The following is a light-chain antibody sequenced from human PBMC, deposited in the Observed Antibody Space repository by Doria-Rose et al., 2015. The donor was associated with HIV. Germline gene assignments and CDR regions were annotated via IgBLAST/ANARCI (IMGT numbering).Light chain of an antibody. J-gene: IGKJ3*01. CDR1: QSVSSSY. Sequence: ANQSVSSSYLAWYQQKPGQAPRLLIYATSNRATGIPDRFSGSGSGTDFTLTISRLEPEDFAVYYCQQYGYSLLSFGPGTKVEIK. CDR2: ATS. V-gene: IGKV3-20*01. CDR3: QQYGYSLLS.